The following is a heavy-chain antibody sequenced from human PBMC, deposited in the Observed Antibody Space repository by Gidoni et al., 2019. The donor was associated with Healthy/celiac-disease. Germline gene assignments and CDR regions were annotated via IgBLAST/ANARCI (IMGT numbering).Heavy chain of an antibody. D-gene: IGHD3-10*01. Sequence: EVQLVESGGGLVKPGGSLRLSCAASGFTFSSYSMNWVRQAQGKGLGWVSSIISSSSYIYYADSVKGRFTISRDNAKNSLYLQMNSLRAEDTAVYYCARDPREDYYGSGTGYWGQGTLVTVSS. CDR1: GFTFSSYS. CDR3: ARDPREDYYGSGTGY. CDR2: IISSSSYI. V-gene: IGHV3-21*01. J-gene: IGHJ4*02.